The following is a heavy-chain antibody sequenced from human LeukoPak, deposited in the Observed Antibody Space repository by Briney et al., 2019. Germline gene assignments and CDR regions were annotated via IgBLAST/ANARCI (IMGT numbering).Heavy chain of an antibody. CDR1: GGSISSYY. CDR3: ARGSGPVWLGQQDDAFDI. D-gene: IGHD5-12*01. V-gene: IGHV4-59*01. Sequence: PSETLSLTCTVSGGSISSYYWSWIRQPPGKGLEWIGYIYYSGSTNYNPSHKSRVTISVDTSKNQFSLKLSSVTAADTAVYYCARGSGPVWLGQQDDAFDIWGQGTMVTVSS. CDR2: IYYSGST. J-gene: IGHJ3*02.